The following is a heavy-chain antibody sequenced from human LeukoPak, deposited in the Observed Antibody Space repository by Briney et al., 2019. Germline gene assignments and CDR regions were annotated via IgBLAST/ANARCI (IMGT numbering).Heavy chain of an antibody. CDR3: ARVGCSSTSCHIDY. Sequence: SETLSLTCTVSGGSISSYYWSWIRQPAGKGLEWIGRIYTSGSTNYNPSLKSRVTISVDTSKNQFSLKLSSVTAADTAVYYCARVGCSSTSCHIDYWGQGTLVTVSS. CDR2: IYTSGST. CDR1: GGSISSYY. J-gene: IGHJ4*02. D-gene: IGHD2-2*02. V-gene: IGHV4-4*07.